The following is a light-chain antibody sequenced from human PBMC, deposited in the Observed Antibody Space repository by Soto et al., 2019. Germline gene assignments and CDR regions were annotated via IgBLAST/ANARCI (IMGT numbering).Light chain of an antibody. V-gene: IGKV1-5*03. J-gene: IGKJ1*01. CDR1: QSISSW. CDR2: KAS. CDR3: QQYNSYPWT. Sequence: DIQMTQSPSTLSASVGDRVTITCRASQSISSWLAWYQQKPGKAPKLLIYKASSLESGVQSRFSGRGSGTEFTLTISSLQPDDFATYYCQQYNSYPWTFGQGTKVEIK.